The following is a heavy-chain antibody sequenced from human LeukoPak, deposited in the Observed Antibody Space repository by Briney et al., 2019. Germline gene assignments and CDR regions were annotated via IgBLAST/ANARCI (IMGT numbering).Heavy chain of an antibody. CDR3: ARGEDKWELLLTWDY. V-gene: IGHV1-46*01. J-gene: IGHJ4*02. CDR1: GYSFTSYG. D-gene: IGHD1-26*01. Sequence: ASVKVSCKASGYSFTSYGISWVRQAPGQGLEWMGIINPSGGSTSYAQKFQGRVTMTRDTSTSTVYMELSSLRSEDTAVYYCARGEDKWELLLTWDYWGQGTLVTVSS. CDR2: INPSGGST.